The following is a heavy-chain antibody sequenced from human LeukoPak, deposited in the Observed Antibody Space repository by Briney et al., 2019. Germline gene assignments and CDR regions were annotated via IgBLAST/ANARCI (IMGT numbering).Heavy chain of an antibody. CDR3: AREGPPGLQFWSTGFFDY. CDR2: IKHDGTEN. Sequence: GGSLRLSWAVSGFTFSNYWMTWVRQAPGEGLEWVANIKHDGTENYYVDSVKGRFTLSRDNAKNLLYLQMSSLRVEGTAVYFCAREGPPGLQFWSTGFFDYWGQGTLVTVSS. V-gene: IGHV3-7*01. J-gene: IGHJ4*02. CDR1: GFTFSNYW. D-gene: IGHD4-11*01.